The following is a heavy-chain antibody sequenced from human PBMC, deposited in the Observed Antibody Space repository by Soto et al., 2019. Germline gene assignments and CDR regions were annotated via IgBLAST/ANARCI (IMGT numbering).Heavy chain of an antibody. J-gene: IGHJ4*02. D-gene: IGHD2-15*01. CDR1: GGSISSGGYY. CDR3: AIQTTGYPFDY. V-gene: IGHV4-31*03. CDR2: IYYSGST. Sequence: QVQLQESGPGLVKPSQTLSLTCTVSGGSISSGGYYWSWIRQHPGKGLEWIGYIYYSGSTYYNPSLKGRVTISVDTSKNQSALKLSSVTAADTAVDYCAIQTTGYPFDYWGRGSLVTVSS.